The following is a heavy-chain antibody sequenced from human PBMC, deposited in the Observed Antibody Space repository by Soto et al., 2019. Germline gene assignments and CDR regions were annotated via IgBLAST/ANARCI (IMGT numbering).Heavy chain of an antibody. CDR2: VSRRCSDI. D-gene: IGHD2-2*03. CDR1: GFTFSDYS. V-gene: IGHV3-11*01. CDR3: STVGFCSSTSCQTRYYYFGMDV. J-gene: IGHJ6*02. Sequence: PGGSLRLSCAASGFTFSDYSMNWGRQAPGKGLEWVSYVSRRCSDIYYADSVKGRFTISRDNGKNSLFLQMNSLRAEDTAVYYWSTVGFCSSTSCQTRYYYFGMDVLGQGTTVTVSS.